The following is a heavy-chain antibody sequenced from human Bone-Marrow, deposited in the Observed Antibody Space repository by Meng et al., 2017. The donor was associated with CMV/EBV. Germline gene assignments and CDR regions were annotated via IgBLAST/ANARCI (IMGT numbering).Heavy chain of an antibody. CDR3: AGSRPGGGACDY. CDR2: IQVIGHT. CDR1: GASIKNYN. D-gene: IGHD3-16*01. V-gene: IGHV4-4*07. J-gene: IGHJ4*02. Sequence: QVKIKESGPGLGKPSETRSLTCIVSGASIKNYNWNWVRQPAGQGLEWIGLIQVIGHTVYNPSLKSRVTVSLDASKSQFSLTLNSVTAADTATYYCAGSRPGGGACDYWGQGILVTVSS.